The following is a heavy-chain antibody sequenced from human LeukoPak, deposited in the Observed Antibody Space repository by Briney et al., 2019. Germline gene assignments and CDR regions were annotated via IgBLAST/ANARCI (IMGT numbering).Heavy chain of an antibody. J-gene: IGHJ5*02. D-gene: IGHD3-3*01. Sequence: ASVKVSCKASGYTFTGYYMHWVRQAPGQGLEWMGWISPNSGGTNYAQKFQGRVTMTRDTSISTAYMELSRLRSDDTAVYYCARDPLEYYDFWSGYLAGNWFDPWGQGTLVTVSS. V-gene: IGHV1-2*02. CDR3: ARDPLEYYDFWSGYLAGNWFDP. CDR2: ISPNSGGT. CDR1: GYTFTGYY.